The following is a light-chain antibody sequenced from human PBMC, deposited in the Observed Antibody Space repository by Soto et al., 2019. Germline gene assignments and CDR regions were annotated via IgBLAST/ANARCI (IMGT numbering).Light chain of an antibody. CDR2: RAS. Sequence: DIQITRSAYTLSASVGDRVTITCRASQNIDNWLAWYQQKPGKPPKLLIYRASSLETGVPSRFSGSGSGTEFTLTISNLQPDDSATYYCQEYNSYFGGGTKVEIK. CDR1: QNIDNW. V-gene: IGKV1-5*03. J-gene: IGKJ4*01. CDR3: QEYNSY.